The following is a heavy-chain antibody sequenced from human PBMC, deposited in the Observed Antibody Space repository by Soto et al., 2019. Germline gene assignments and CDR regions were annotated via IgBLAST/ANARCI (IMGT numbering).Heavy chain of an antibody. CDR2: IYHSGST. CDR3: ARDHNYYGSGSYIYYFDY. CDR1: GYSISSGYY. J-gene: IGHJ4*02. Sequence: PSETLSLTCAVSGYSISSGYYCGWIRQPPGKGLEWIGSIYHSGSTYYNPSLKSRVTISVDTSKNQSSLKLSSVTAADTAVYYCARDHNYYGSGSYIYYFDYWGQGTLVTVSS. V-gene: IGHV4-38-2*02. D-gene: IGHD3-10*01.